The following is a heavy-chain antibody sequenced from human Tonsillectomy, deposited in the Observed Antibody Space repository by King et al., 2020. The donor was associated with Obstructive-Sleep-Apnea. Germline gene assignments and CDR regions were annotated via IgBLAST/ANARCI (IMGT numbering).Heavy chain of an antibody. CDR3: ARGIRGYSDYPHF. J-gene: IGHJ4*02. D-gene: IGHD5-12*01. CDR1: GFTFSSYT. V-gene: IGHV3-48*04. CDR2: ISSSSSPI. Sequence: EVQLVESGGGLVQPGGSLRLSCAASGFTFSSYTMNWVRQAPGKGLEWVAYISSSSSPIYYADSVKGRFTISRENAENSLYLQMNSLEAEDTAVYYCARGIRGYSDYPHFWGQGTLVTVSS.